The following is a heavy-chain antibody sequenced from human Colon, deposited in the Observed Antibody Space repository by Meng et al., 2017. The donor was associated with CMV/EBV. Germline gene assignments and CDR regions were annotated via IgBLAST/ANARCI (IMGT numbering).Heavy chain of an antibody. CDR3: ARVGRRMENDY. D-gene: IGHD1-1*01. V-gene: IGHV3-30*04. J-gene: IGHJ4*02. Sequence: LSLTCATSGFTFSSHAVHWVRQAPGKGLEWVAVLSNIGGNKFYADSVKGRFSISRDNSENTLFLDMNNLRAEDTAVYFCARVGRRMENDYWGQGTLVTAPQ. CDR1: GFTFSSHA. CDR2: LSNIGGNK.